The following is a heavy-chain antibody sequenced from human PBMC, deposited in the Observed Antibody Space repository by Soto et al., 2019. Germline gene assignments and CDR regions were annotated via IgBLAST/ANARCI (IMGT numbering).Heavy chain of an antibody. CDR3: ARVRDSSGYFYFAY. Sequence: SVKVSGKASVCTVSIYAISWVRQAPGQGLEWMGGIIPIFGTANYAEKFQGRVTITADESTSTAYMELSSLRSEDPAVYYCARVRDSSGYFYFAYWGQGTLVTVSS. V-gene: IGHV1-69*13. CDR2: IIPIFGTA. CDR1: VCTVSIYA. J-gene: IGHJ4*02. D-gene: IGHD3-22*01.